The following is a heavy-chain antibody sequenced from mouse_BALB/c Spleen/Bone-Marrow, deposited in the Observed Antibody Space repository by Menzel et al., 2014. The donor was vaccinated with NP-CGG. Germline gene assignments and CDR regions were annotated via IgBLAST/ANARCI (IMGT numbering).Heavy chain of an antibody. CDR3: ARSGSSSGYFDY. CDR1: GFTFSSFG. Sequence: EVHLVESGGGLVQPGGSRKLSCAASGFTFSSFGMHWVRQAPEKGLEWVAYISSGSSTIYYADTGMGQFTISRDNPKNTLFMQMTSLRSEDTAMYYCARSGSSSGYFDYWGQGTPLTVSS. D-gene: IGHD1-1*01. CDR2: ISSGSSTI. V-gene: IGHV5-17*02. J-gene: IGHJ2*01.